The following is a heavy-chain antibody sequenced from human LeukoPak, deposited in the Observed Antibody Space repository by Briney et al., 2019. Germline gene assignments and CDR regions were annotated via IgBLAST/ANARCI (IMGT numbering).Heavy chain of an antibody. D-gene: IGHD3-22*01. V-gene: IGHV3-21*01. CDR3: ARDPASNYYDSSGF. J-gene: IGHJ4*02. Sequence: GGSLRLSCVVSGFTFSKYSMNWVRQAPGKGLEWASSISNSSSNIYYADSVKGRFTISRDNAKNSLYLQMNSLRAEDTAVYYCARDPASNYYDSSGFWGQGTLVTVSS. CDR2: ISNSSSNI. CDR1: GFTFSKYS.